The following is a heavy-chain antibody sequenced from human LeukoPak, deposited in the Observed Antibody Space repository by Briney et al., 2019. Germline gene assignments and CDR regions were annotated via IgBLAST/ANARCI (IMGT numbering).Heavy chain of an antibody. CDR1: GGSISSGGYY. CDR2: IYHSGST. J-gene: IGHJ4*02. CDR3: AREKSVVRGVTVDY. D-gene: IGHD3-10*01. Sequence: PSETLSLTCTVSGGSISSGGYYWSWIRQPPGKGLEWIGYIYHSGSTYYNPSLKSRVTISVDRSKNQFSLKLSSVTAADTAVYYCAREKSVVRGVTVDYWGQGTLVTVSS. V-gene: IGHV4-30-2*01.